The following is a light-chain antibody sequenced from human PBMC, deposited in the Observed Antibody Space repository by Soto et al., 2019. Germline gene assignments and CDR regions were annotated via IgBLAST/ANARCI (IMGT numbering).Light chain of an antibody. CDR2: AAS. CDR1: QGIRND. J-gene: IGKJ2*01. CDR3: LRDYNYPRT. Sequence: AIQMTQSPSSLSASVGDRVTITCRASQGIRNDLGWYQQKPGKAPKLLIFAASSLQSGVPSRFSGSGSGTHFTLTISSLQPEYFATYYCLRDYNYPRTFCQATKLEIK. V-gene: IGKV1-6*01.